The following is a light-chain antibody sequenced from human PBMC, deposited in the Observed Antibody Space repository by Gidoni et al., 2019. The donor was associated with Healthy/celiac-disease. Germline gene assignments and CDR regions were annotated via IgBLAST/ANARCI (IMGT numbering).Light chain of an antibody. Sequence: QLVLTQSPSASASLGAAVKITCTLSSGHSGHASAWHQQQPEKGPRYWMKLNSDGSHSKGDVIPDRFSGSSAGAERYLTIASLQSEDEADDYCQTWGTDVVFGGGTKLTVL. CDR3: QTWGTDVV. CDR2: LNSDGSH. J-gene: IGLJ2*01. CDR1: SGHSGHA. V-gene: IGLV4-69*01.